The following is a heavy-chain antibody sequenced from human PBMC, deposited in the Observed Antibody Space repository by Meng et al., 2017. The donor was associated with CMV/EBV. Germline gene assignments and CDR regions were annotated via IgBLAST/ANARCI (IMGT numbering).Heavy chain of an antibody. Sequence: QVALVYPGWGVKSPGSSVKVSCQTSGYRFSDHYMHWVRQAPGQGLEWMGWIYPNSGGTHYAQKFQDRVTMTRDTSISTVYMELSRLTSDDTAVYYCVRDHNWGPDYWGQGTLVTVSS. V-gene: IGHV1-2*02. J-gene: IGHJ4*02. D-gene: IGHD1-1*01. CDR2: IYPNSGGT. CDR3: VRDHNWGPDY. CDR1: GYRFSDHY.